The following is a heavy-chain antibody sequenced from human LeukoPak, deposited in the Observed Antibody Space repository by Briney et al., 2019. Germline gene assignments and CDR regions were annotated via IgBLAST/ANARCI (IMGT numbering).Heavy chain of an antibody. J-gene: IGHJ4*02. CDR1: GGSISSSSYY. D-gene: IGHD3-22*01. CDR3: ATHPDYXDSSGYYLDY. Sequence: TSETLSLTCTVSGGSISSSSYYWGWIRQPPGKGLEWIGSIYYSGSTYYNPSLKSRVTISVDTSKNQFSLKLSSVTAADTAVYYCATHPDYXDSSGYYLDYWGQGTLVTVS. CDR2: IYYSGST. V-gene: IGHV4-39*01.